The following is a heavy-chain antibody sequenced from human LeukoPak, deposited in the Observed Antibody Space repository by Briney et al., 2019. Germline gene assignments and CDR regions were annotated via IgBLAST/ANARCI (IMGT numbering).Heavy chain of an antibody. D-gene: IGHD1-14*01. CDR3: AGGDTTNYYYYYRDV. CDR2: ISYDGSNK. Sequence: SGGSLRLSCAASGFTVSSYGMHWVRQAPGKGLEWVAVISYDGSNKYYADSVKGRFTISRDNSKNTLYLQMNSLRAEDTAVYYCAGGDTTNYYYYYRDVWGKGTTVTVSS. CDR1: GFTVSSYG. J-gene: IGHJ6*03. V-gene: IGHV3-30*03.